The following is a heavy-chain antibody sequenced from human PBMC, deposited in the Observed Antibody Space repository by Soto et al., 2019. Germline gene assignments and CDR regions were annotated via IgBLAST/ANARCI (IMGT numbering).Heavy chain of an antibody. CDR3: ARGELERTPTGFDY. D-gene: IGHD1-1*01. J-gene: IGHJ4*02. CDR1: GGSISSGDYY. Sequence: QVHLQESGPGLVKPSQTLSLTCTVSGGSISSGDYYWSWIRQPPGKGLEWIGYIYYSGSTYYNTALKRRVTTSVDTSKNQFSLKLSCVTAADTAVYYCARGELERTPTGFDYWGQGTLVTVSS. V-gene: IGHV4-30-4*01. CDR2: IYYSGST.